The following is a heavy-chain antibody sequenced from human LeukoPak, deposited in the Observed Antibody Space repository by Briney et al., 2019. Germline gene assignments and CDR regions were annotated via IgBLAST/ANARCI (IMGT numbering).Heavy chain of an antibody. D-gene: IGHD3-3*02. J-gene: IGHJ4*02. Sequence: GGSLRLSCAASGFTFSSYAMSWVRQAPGKGLEWVSAISGSGGSTYYADSVKGRFTISRDNSKNTLYLQMNSLRAEDTAVYYCAKAGSHFWSGYSTLPSFDYWGQGTLVTVSS. CDR1: GFTFSSYA. CDR2: ISGSGGST. V-gene: IGHV3-23*01. CDR3: AKAGSHFWSGYSTLPSFDY.